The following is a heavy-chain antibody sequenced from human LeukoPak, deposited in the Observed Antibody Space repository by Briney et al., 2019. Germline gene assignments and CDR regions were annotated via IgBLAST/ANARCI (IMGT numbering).Heavy chain of an antibody. D-gene: IGHD3-3*01. CDR1: GFTFSNYW. J-gene: IGHJ4*02. Sequence: GGSLRLSCAASGFTFSNYWMNWVRQAPGKGLEWVANIKEDGSDKYYVDSVKGRFSISKDNAKNSLYLQMNSLRAEDTAVYYCALGQYDFWSGYPANFDYWGQGTLVTVSS. CDR2: IKEDGSDK. V-gene: IGHV3-7*01. CDR3: ALGQYDFWSGYPANFDY.